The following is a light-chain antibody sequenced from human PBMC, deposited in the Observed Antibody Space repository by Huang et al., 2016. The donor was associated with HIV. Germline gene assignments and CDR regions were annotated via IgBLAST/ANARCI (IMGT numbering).Light chain of an antibody. CDR2: AAS. J-gene: IGKJ3*01. CDR3: QQYNDFRST. CDR1: QLVCSH. V-gene: IGKV3-15*01. Sequence: ETVMTQSPVTLSVSPGGRASLSCRSSQLVCSHLAWYQQKPGQAPRLLIYAASTRATGVPARFSGSGAGTEFTLTISTLQSEDSAVYYCQQYNDFRSTFGPGTRVEIK.